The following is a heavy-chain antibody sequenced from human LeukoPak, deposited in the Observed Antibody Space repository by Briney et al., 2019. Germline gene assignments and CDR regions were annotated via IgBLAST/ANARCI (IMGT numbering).Heavy chain of an antibody. CDR2: IYYSGNT. D-gene: IGHD3-10*01. Sequence: SETLSLTCTVSGDSISSSNYYWGWIRQPPGKGLEWIGTIYYSGNTYYNPSLKSRVTISVDTSKNQFSLKLSSVTAADTAVYYCARLLVRGVIILEKQYYFDYWGQGTLVTVSS. CDR3: ARLLVRGVIILEKQYYFDY. J-gene: IGHJ4*02. CDR1: GDSISSSNYY. V-gene: IGHV4-39*07.